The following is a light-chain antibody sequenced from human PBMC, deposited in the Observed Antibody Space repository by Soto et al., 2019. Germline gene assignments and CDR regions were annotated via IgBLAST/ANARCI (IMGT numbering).Light chain of an antibody. CDR3: SSYTGTSAGI. J-gene: IGLJ2*01. CDR1: SSDIGASNF. Sequence: QSALTQPASVSGSPGQSITISCTGTSSDIGASNFVSWYQQHPGKAPKVVIFDVSNRPSGVSNRFSGSKSGNTASLTISGLQAEDEAEYYCSSYTGTSAGIFGGGTQLTVL. V-gene: IGLV2-14*03. CDR2: DVS.